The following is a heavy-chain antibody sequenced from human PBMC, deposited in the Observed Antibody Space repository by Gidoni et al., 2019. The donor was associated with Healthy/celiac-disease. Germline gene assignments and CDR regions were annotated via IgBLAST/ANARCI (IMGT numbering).Heavy chain of an antibody. Sequence: QVQLVPSGAEVKKPGASVKVSCKASGYNFTGYYMHWVRQAPGQGLEWMGWINPNSGGTNYAQKFQGRVTMTRDTSISTAYMELSRLRSDDTAVYYCARGWYYDSKAYDAFDIWGQGTMVTVFS. V-gene: IGHV1-2*02. CDR1: GYNFTGYY. CDR2: INPNSGGT. J-gene: IGHJ3*02. CDR3: ARGWYYDSKAYDAFDI. D-gene: IGHD3-22*01.